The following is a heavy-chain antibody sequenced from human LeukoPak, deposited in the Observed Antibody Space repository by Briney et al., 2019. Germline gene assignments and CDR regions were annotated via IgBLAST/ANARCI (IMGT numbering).Heavy chain of an antibody. CDR2: IYYSGST. J-gene: IGHJ4*02. V-gene: IGHV4-59*08. D-gene: IGHD5-24*01. CDR1: GGSFSGYY. Sequence: SETLSLTCAVYGGSFSGYYWSWIRQPPGKGLEWIGYIYYSGSTNYNPSLKSRVTISVDTSKNQFSLKLSSVTAADTAVYYCARFRDGYNAYYFDYWGQGTLVTVSS. CDR3: ARFRDGYNAYYFDY.